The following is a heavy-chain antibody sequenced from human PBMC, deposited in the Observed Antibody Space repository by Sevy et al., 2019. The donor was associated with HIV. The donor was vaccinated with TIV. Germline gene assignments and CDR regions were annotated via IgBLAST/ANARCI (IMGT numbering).Heavy chain of an antibody. CDR3: AKKGGYGSGSYYWYFDL. J-gene: IGHJ2*01. V-gene: IGHV3-74*01. CDR2: INTDGSST. CDR1: GFSFSSYW. D-gene: IGHD3-10*01. Sequence: GGSLRLSCAASGFSFSSYWMHWVRQAPGKGLVWVSHINTDGSSTSYADSVKGRFTISRDNAKNTLYLQMNSLRAEDTVVYYCAKKGGYGSGSYYWYFDLWGRGTLVTVSS.